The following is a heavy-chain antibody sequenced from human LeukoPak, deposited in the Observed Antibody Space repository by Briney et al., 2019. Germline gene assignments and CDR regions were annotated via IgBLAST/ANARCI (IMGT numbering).Heavy chain of an antibody. CDR1: GFTFSSYN. V-gene: IGHV3-15*01. D-gene: IGHD6-19*01. Sequence: SGGSLRLSCAASGFTFSSYNMTWVRQAPGKGLEWVGRIKSKTDGGTTDYAAPVKGRFTISRDDSKNTLYLQMNSLKTEDTAVYYCTTDGPPEMWKWLANGAVNWFDPWGQGTLVTVSS. CDR2: IKSKTDGGTT. CDR3: TTDGPPEMWKWLANGAVNWFDP. J-gene: IGHJ5*02.